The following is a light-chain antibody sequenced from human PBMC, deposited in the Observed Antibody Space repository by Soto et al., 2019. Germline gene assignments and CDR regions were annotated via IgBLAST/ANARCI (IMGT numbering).Light chain of an antibody. CDR1: QSINTY. V-gene: IGKV1-39*01. CDR3: QQSYSTPRT. CDR2: AAS. J-gene: IGKJ4*01. Sequence: DIQMTQSPSSLSASVGDRVTITCRTSQSINTYLNWYQQKPGEAPKLLIYAASILQNGVPSTFSGSGSGTDFTLTISTLQPEAFATYYCQQSYSTPRTFGGGTKVEVK.